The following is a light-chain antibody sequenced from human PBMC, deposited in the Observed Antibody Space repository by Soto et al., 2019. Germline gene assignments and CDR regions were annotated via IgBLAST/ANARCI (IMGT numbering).Light chain of an antibody. CDR3: QQSYIAPFT. CDR2: AAS. J-gene: IGKJ3*01. V-gene: IGKV1-39*01. CDR1: QSITNY. Sequence: DIQMTQSPSSLSASVGDRVTLTCRASQSITNYLYWFQHKPGQAPKLLIYAASSLQSGVSSRFSGSGSGTEFTLTISSLQPDDFATYYCQQSYIAPFTFGLGTKIHIK.